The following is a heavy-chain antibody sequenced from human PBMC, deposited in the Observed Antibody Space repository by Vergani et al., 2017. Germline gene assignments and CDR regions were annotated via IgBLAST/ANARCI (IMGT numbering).Heavy chain of an antibody. J-gene: IGHJ3*02. Sequence: QVQLQESGPGLVKPSQTLSLTCTVSGGSISSGDYYWSWIRQPXGKGLEWIGYIYYSGSTYYNPSLKSRVTISVDTSKNQFSLKLSSVTAADTAVYYCARAGYCSSTSCYTSDAFDIWGQGTMVTVSS. CDR3: ARAGYCSSTSCYTSDAFDI. V-gene: IGHV4-30-4*01. D-gene: IGHD2-2*02. CDR1: GGSISSGDYY. CDR2: IYYSGST.